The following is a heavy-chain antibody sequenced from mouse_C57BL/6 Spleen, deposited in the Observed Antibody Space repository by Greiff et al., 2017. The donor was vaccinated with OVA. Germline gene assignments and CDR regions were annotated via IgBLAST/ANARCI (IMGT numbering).Heavy chain of an antibody. Sequence: QVQLQQPGAELVMPGASVKLSCKASGYTFTSYWMHWVKQRPGQGLEWIGEIDPSDGYTNYNQKFKGKSTLTVDKSSSTAYMQLSSLTSEDSAVYDCARGYDYDGENYFDYWGQGTTLTVSS. CDR2: IDPSDGYT. CDR3: ARGYDYDGENYFDY. CDR1: GYTFTSYW. D-gene: IGHD2-4*01. V-gene: IGHV1-69*01. J-gene: IGHJ2*01.